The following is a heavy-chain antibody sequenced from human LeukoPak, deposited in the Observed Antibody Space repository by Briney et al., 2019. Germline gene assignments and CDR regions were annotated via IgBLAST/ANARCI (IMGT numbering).Heavy chain of an antibody. CDR3: ARQRVPLEWLLSFDNYFDY. V-gene: IGHV1-8*01. CDR2: MNPNSGNT. D-gene: IGHD3-3*01. J-gene: IGHJ4*02. CDR1: GYTFTSYD. Sequence: GASVKVSCKASGYTFTSYDINWVRQATGQGLEWMGWMNPNSGNTGYAQKFQGRVTMTRNTSISTAYMELSSLRSEDTAVYYCARQRVPLEWLLSFDNYFDYWGQGTLVTVSS.